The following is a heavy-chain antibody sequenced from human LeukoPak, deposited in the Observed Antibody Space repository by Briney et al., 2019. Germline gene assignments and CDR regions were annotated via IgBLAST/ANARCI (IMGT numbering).Heavy chain of an antibody. D-gene: IGHD4-11*01. CDR2: IIPIFGTA. V-gene: IGHV1-69*01. J-gene: IGHJ5*02. CDR3: AREGDSNPTPYNWFDP. CDR1: GGTFSSYA. Sequence: SVKVSCKASGGTFSSYAISWVRQAPGQGLEWMGGIIPIFGTANYAQKFQGRVTITADESTSTAYMELSSLRSEDTAVYYCAREGDSNPTPYNWFDPWGRGTLVTVSS.